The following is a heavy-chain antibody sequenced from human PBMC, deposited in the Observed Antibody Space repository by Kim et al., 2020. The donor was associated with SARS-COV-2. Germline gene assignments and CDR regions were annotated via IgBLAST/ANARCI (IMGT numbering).Heavy chain of an antibody. J-gene: IGHJ4*02. D-gene: IGHD3-3*01. Sequence: YYADSVKGRFTIARDNSKNTLNLQMNSLRAEDTAVYYCARHDFWSGFPLDYWGQGTLVTVSS. V-gene: IGHV3-33*01. CDR3: ARHDFWSGFPLDY.